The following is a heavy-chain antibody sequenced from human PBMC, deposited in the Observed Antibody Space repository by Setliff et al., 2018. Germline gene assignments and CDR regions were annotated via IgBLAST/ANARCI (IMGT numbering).Heavy chain of an antibody. V-gene: IGHV1-46*01. CDR2: INPSGGRL. CDR3: ARMSTSGPHYDY. CDR1: GYTFTNYY. Sequence: ASVKVSCKASGYTFTNYYIHWVRQTPGQGLEWMGIINPSGGRLSYAEKFQDRVTMTRDTSTNTVYMDLSSLRSDDTAVYYCARMSTSGPHYDYWGQGTLVTVS. D-gene: IGHD2-8*02. J-gene: IGHJ4*02.